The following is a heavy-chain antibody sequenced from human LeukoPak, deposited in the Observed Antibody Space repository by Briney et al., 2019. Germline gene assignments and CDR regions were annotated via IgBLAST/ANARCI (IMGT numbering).Heavy chain of an antibody. D-gene: IGHD3-3*01. CDR2: IIPILGIA. V-gene: IGHV1-69*02. J-gene: IGHJ3*02. CDR1: GGTFSSYT. Sequence: SVKVSCKASGGTFSSYTISWVRQAPGQGLEWMGRIIPILGIANYAQKFQGRVTITADKSTSTAYMELSGLRSEGTAVYYCARSRFLEWLLPNDAFDIWGQGTMVTVSS. CDR3: ARSRFLEWLLPNDAFDI.